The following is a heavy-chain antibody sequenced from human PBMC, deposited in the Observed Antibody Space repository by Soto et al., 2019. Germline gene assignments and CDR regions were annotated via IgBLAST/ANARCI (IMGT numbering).Heavy chain of an antibody. CDR2: IYSSGST. V-gene: IGHV4-31*03. CDR1: GDSLNSGGYY. J-gene: IGHJ5*02. Sequence: SETLSLTCTVSGDSLNSGGYYWSWIRQHPGKGLEWIGYIYSSGSTNYSPSLRSRVTISVDTSKNQFSLNLSSVTAADTAFYYCVRHYYDLLTGHNWFDPWGQGTLVTVSS. D-gene: IGHD3-9*01. CDR3: VRHYYDLLTGHNWFDP.